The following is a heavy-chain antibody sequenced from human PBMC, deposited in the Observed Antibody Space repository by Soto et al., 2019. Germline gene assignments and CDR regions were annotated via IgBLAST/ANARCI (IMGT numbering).Heavy chain of an antibody. CDR2: TSYDGTKN. J-gene: IGHJ3*02. D-gene: IGHD3-3*01. V-gene: IGHV3-30*18. CDR1: GFIFSNYG. Sequence: QVQLVESGGGVVQPGRSRRLSCAASGFIFSNYGMHWVRQAPGKGLEWVAVTSYDGTKNYYGDSVKGRFTISRDNSMNTLYLQMDSLSAEDTDVYYYEKELGLWSGYLDAFDIWGQGTLVNVS. CDR3: EKELGLWSGYLDAFDI.